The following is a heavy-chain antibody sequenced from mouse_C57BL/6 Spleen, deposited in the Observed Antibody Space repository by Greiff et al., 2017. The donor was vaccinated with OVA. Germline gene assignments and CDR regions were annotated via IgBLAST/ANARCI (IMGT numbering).Heavy chain of an antibody. V-gene: IGHV1-72*01. D-gene: IGHD2-14*01. Sequence: QVQLQQPGAELVKPGASVKLSCKASGYTFTSYWMHWVKQRPGRGLEWMGRIDPNSGGTKYNEKFKSKATLTVGKPSSTAYMQLSSLTSEDSAVYYCARKSYRKYAMDYWGQGTSVTVSS. J-gene: IGHJ4*01. CDR3: ARKSYRKYAMDY. CDR2: IDPNSGGT. CDR1: GYTFTSYW.